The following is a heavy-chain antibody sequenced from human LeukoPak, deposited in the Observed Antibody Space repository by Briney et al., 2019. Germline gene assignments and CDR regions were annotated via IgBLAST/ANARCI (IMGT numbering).Heavy chain of an antibody. D-gene: IGHD2-21*01. CDR2: ISRDSGAT. J-gene: IGHJ3*02. Sequence: GGSLRLSCAASGFTFSSYSMNWVRQAPGKGLEWVSYISRDSGATYYADSVRGRFTISRDNAKNSLSLQMSGLRPEDTAIYFCARDHVWAFDIWGQGTMVTVSS. V-gene: IGHV3-48*01. CDR1: GFTFSSYS. CDR3: ARDHVWAFDI.